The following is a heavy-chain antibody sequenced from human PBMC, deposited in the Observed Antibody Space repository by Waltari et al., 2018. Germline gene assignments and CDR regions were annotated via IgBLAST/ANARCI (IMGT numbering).Heavy chain of an antibody. CDR1: AFTFSRYG. Sequence: EVQLVESGRGLVQPGGSLRLSCAASAFTFSRYGMHWVRQAPGKGLVWVSRINSDGSSTIYADSVKGRFTISRDNAKNTLYLQMNSLRAEDTAVCYCARAYSSSHVDYWGQGTLVTVSS. CDR2: INSDGSST. V-gene: IGHV3-74*01. D-gene: IGHD6-13*01. J-gene: IGHJ4*02. CDR3: ARAYSSSHVDY.